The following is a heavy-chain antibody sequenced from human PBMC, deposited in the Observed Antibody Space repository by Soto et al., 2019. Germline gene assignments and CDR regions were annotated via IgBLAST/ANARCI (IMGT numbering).Heavy chain of an antibody. CDR1: GFTFSSYG. Sequence: QVQLVESGGGVVQPGRSLRLSCAASGFTFSSYGMHWVRQAPGKGLEWVAVISYDGSNKYYADSVKGRFTISRDNSKNTLYLQVNSLRAEDTAVYYCAKGGRATEAYLDYYYYYYMDVWGKGTTVTVSS. V-gene: IGHV3-30*18. CDR2: ISYDGSNK. J-gene: IGHJ6*03. D-gene: IGHD1-26*01. CDR3: AKGGRATEAYLDYYYYYYMDV.